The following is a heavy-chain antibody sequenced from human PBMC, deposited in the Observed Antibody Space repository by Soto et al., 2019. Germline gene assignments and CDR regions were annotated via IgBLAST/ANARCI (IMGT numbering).Heavy chain of an antibody. D-gene: IGHD6-13*01. Sequence: SVKVSCKASGGTFSSYAISWVRQAPGQGLEWMGGIIPIFGTANYAQKFQGRVTITADESTSTAYMELSSLRSEDTAVYYCARRRSSWYEFDPWGQGTLVTVSS. J-gene: IGHJ5*02. V-gene: IGHV1-69*13. CDR2: IIPIFGTA. CDR3: ARRRSSWYEFDP. CDR1: GGTFSSYA.